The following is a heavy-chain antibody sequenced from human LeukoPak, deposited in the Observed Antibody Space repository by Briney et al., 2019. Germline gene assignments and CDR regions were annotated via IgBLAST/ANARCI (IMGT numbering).Heavy chain of an antibody. J-gene: IGHJ4*02. CDR3: ARDSYYYDSSGYLDY. CDR2: INHSGST. CDR1: GGSFSGYY. Sequence: SETLSLTCAVYGGSFSGYYWSWIRQPPGKGLEWIGEINHSGSTNYNPSLKSRVTISVDTSKNQFSLKLSSVTAADTAVYYCARDSYYYDSSGYLDYWGQGTLVTASS. D-gene: IGHD3-22*01. V-gene: IGHV4-34*01.